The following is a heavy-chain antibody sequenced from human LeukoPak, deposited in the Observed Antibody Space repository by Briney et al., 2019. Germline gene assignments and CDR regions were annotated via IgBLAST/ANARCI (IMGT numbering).Heavy chain of an antibody. CDR2: IYYSGST. V-gene: IGHV4-59*01. D-gene: IGHD1-26*01. Sequence: SETLSLTCTVSGGSISSYYWSWIRQPPGKGLEWIGYIYYSGSTNYNPSLKSRVTISVDTSKNQFSLKLSSVTAADTAVYYCATMSYYAFGYWGQGTLVTVSS. CDR3: ATMSYYAFGY. CDR1: GGSISSYY. J-gene: IGHJ4*02.